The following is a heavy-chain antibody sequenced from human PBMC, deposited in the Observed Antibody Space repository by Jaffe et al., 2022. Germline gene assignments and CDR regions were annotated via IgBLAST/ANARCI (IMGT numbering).Heavy chain of an antibody. Sequence: EVQLVESGGVVVQPGGSLRLSCAASGFTFDDYAMHWVRQAPGKGLEWVSLISWDGGSTYYADSVKGRFTISRDNSKNSLYLQMNSLRAEDTALYYCAKDTGGYSGYEIDYWGQGTLVTVSS. CDR3: AKDTGGYSGYEIDY. D-gene: IGHD5-12*01. J-gene: IGHJ4*02. CDR2: ISWDGGST. CDR1: GFTFDDYA. V-gene: IGHV3-43D*04.